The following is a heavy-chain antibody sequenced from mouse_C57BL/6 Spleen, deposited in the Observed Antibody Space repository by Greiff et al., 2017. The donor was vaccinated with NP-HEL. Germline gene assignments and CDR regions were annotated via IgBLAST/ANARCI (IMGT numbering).Heavy chain of an antibody. CDR1: GFSLTSYG. J-gene: IGHJ1*03. V-gene: IGHV2-5*01. D-gene: IGHD2-4*01. Sequence: VQLVESGPGLVQPSQSLSITCTVSGFSLTSYGVHWVRQSPGKGLEWLGVIWRGGSTDYNAAFMSRLSITKDNSKSQVFFKMNSLQADDTAIYYCAKNGIYDYDDWYFDVWGTGTTVTVSS. CDR3: AKNGIYDYDDWYFDV. CDR2: IWRGGST.